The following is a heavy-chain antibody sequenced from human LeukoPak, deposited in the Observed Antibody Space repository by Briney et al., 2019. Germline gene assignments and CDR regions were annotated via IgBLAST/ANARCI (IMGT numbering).Heavy chain of an antibody. V-gene: IGHV5-51*01. J-gene: IGHJ5*02. D-gene: IGHD3-10*01. Sequence: GESLKISCKGSGYSFTSYWIGWVRQMPGKGLEWMGIIYPGDSGTRYSPSFQGQVTISADKSISTAYLQWSSLKASDTAVYYCAGALIRVRGVGGFDPWGQGTLVTVSS. CDR3: AGALIRVRGVGGFDP. CDR1: GYSFTSYW. CDR2: IYPGDSGT.